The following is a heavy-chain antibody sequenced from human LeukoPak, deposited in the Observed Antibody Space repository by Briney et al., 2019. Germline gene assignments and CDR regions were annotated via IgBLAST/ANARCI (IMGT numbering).Heavy chain of an antibody. V-gene: IGHV1-8*01. Sequence: ASVKVSCKASGYTFTSYDVNWVRQAPGQGLEWMGSMNPHSGSTGYAQRFQGRVTMTRNTSISTAYMELSSLRSEDTAVYYCARGRYDFWSGQEDAFDIWGQGTMVTVSS. CDR1: GYTFTSYD. CDR2: MNPHSGST. D-gene: IGHD3-3*01. CDR3: ARGRYDFWSGQEDAFDI. J-gene: IGHJ3*02.